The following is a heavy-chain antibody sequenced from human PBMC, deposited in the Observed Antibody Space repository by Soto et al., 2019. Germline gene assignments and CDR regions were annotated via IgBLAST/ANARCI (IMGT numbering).Heavy chain of an antibody. J-gene: IGHJ4*02. CDR2: IYYSGST. Sequence: SETLSLTCTVSGGSISSGGYYWSWIRQHPGKGLEWIGYIYYSGSTYYNPSLKSRVTISVDTSKNQFSLKLSSVTAADTAVYYCARDGPALGDTVMDWGQGTLVTVSS. CDR1: GGSISSGGYY. D-gene: IGHD5-18*01. V-gene: IGHV4-31*03. CDR3: ARDGPALGDTVMD.